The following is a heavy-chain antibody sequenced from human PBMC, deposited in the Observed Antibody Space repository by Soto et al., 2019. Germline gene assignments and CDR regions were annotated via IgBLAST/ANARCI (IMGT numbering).Heavy chain of an antibody. CDR2: IYPGDSDT. J-gene: IGHJ3*02. Sequence: LGESLKISCKGSGYSFTSYWIGWVRQMPGKGLEWMGIIYPGDSDTRYSPSFQGQVTISADKSISTAYLQWSSLKASDTAMYYCARHPTLSTYYYDSSGSLDAFDIWGQGTMVTVSS. CDR1: GYSFTSYW. CDR3: ARHPTLSTYYYDSSGSLDAFDI. D-gene: IGHD3-22*01. V-gene: IGHV5-51*01.